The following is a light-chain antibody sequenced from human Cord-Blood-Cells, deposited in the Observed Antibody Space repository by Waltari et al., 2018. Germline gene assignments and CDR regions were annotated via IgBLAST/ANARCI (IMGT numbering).Light chain of an antibody. V-gene: IGLV5-45*01. CDR2: YKSDSDK. J-gene: IGLJ3*02. CDR1: SGINVGTYR. CDR3: MIWHSSAWV. Sequence: QAVLTQLASLSASPGASASLTCPFRSGINVGTYRIYWYQQKPGSPPQYLLRYKSDSDKQQGSGVPSRFSGSKDASANAGILLISGLQSEDEADYYCMIWHSSAWVFGGGTKLTVL.